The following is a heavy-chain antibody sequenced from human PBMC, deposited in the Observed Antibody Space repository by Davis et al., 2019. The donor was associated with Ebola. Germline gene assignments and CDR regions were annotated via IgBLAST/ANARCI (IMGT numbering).Heavy chain of an antibody. D-gene: IGHD5-12*01. V-gene: IGHV6-1*01. CDR3: ARGWLRTGLDF. J-gene: IGHJ4*02. CDR2: SYYKSKWYN. CDR1: GDSVSSAR. Sequence: HPQTLSLSCAISGDSVSSARWNWIRQSPSRGLEWLGRSYYKSKWYNDYAVSVKSRLTINPDTSKNQFSLQLNSVTPEDTAVYYCARGWLRTGLDFWGQGAPVTVSS.